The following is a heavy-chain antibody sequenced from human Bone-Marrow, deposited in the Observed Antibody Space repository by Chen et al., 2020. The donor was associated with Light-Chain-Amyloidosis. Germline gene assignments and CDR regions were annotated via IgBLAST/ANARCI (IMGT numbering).Heavy chain of an antibody. CDR1: GCTFRTYG. J-gene: IGHJ6*02. CDR2: ISYDGNNQ. D-gene: IGHD4-17*01. V-gene: IGHV3-30*18. Sequence: QVQLVESGGGVVQPGKSLRLSCAACGCTFRTYGMHWVRQAPGKGLEWVALISYDGNNQYYSDSVKGRFTISRDNSKNTVYLQMNSLRLEDTALYYCAKDLQTYGDYDYYYYGLDVWGQGTAVTVSS. CDR3: AKDLQTYGDYDYYYYGLDV.